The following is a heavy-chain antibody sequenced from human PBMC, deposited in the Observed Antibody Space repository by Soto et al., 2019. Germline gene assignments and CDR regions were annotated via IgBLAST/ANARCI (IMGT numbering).Heavy chain of an antibody. CDR2: IYYSGST. CDR3: ARRYGLSAFDI. V-gene: IGHV4-59*08. Sequence: SETLSLTCTVSGDSIRRNYWTWIRQSPGKGLEWIGDIYYSGSTNYNPSLKSRVTISVDTSKNQFSLKLSSVTAADTAVYFCARRYGLSAFDIWGQGTMVTVSS. D-gene: IGHD3-10*01. J-gene: IGHJ3*02. CDR1: GDSIRRNY.